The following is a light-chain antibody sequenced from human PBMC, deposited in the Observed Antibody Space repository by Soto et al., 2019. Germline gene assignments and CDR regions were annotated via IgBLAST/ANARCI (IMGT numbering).Light chain of an antibody. J-gene: IGLJ2*01. V-gene: IGLV2-11*01. Sequence: QSALTQPRSVSGSPGQSVTISCTGTSSDIGYYNYVSWYQQHPGKAPKLMIYEVNQRPSGVPGHFFGSKSGNTASLTISGLQAEDEADYYCCSYAGNSVVFGGGTKLTVL. CDR1: SSDIGYYNY. CDR3: CSYAGNSVV. CDR2: EVN.